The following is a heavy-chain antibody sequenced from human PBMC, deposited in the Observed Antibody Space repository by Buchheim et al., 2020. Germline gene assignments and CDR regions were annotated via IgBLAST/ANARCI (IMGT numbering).Heavy chain of an antibody. D-gene: IGHD1-14*01. V-gene: IGHV4-34*01. CDR3: ARGRSSRKPGFRGWFDP. CDR2: INHSGST. CDR1: GGSFSGYY. Sequence: QVQLQQWGAGLLKPSETLSLTCAVYGGSFSGYYWSWIRQPPGKGLEWIGEINHSGSTNYNPSLKSRVTISVDTSKNQFSLKLSSVTAADTAVYYCARGRSSRKPGFRGWFDPWGQGTL. J-gene: IGHJ5*02.